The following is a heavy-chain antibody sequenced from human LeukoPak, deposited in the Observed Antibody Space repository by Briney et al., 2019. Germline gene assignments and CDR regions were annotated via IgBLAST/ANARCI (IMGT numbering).Heavy chain of an antibody. J-gene: IGHJ4*02. D-gene: IGHD7-27*01. CDR3: ARDMGLGTDF. CDR2: LDYTGTT. CDR1: GAFFDIYF. V-gene: IGHV4-59*01. Sequence: SETLSLTCTVSGAFFDIYFWNWIRQPPGRGLEWIGNLDYTGTTNYNPSLRSRVSISLDASESQFSLKLTSVTTADTAVYYCARDMGLGTDFWGQGTLITVSS.